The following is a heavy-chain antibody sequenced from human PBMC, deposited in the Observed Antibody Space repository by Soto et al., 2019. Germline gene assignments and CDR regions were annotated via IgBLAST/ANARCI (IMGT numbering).Heavy chain of an antibody. J-gene: IGHJ4*02. CDR1: GFTFSSYS. D-gene: IGHD3-3*01. V-gene: IGHV3-48*01. CDR3: ASHRYDFCSGYLNSYFDF. CDR2: ISSSSSTI. Sequence: EVQLVESGGGLVQPGGSLRLSCAASGFTFSSYSMNWVRQAPGKGLEWVSYISSSSSTIYYADSVKGRFTISRDNAKNSLYLQMNSLRAVDTAVYYCASHRYDFCSGYLNSYFDFWGQGTLVTVSS.